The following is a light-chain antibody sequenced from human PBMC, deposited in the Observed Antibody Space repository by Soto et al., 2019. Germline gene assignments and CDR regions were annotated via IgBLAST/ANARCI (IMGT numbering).Light chain of an antibody. CDR2: GNN. CDR1: SSNLGAGYD. J-gene: IGLJ2*01. Sequence: QSVLTQPPSVSGTPGQRVSISCTGTSSNLGAGYDVHWYQQLPGAAPRLLIFGNNVRPSGVPDRFSGPKSATSASLAITGLHAGDEAIYHCQSYDGSLATSIFGAGTKLTVL. CDR3: QSYDGSLATSI. V-gene: IGLV1-40*01.